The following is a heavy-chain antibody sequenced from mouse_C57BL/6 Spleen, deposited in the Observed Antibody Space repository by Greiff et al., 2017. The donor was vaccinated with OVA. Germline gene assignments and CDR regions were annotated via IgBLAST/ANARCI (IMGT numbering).Heavy chain of an antibody. D-gene: IGHD2-3*01. Sequence: EVQLVESGGGLVKPGGSLKLSCAASGFTFSSYAMSWVRQTPEKRLEWVATISDGGSYTYYPDNVQGRFTISRDNAKNNLYLQMSHLKSEDTAMYYCAREGYEDRTGAMDYWGQGTSVTVSS. CDR2: ISDGGSYT. J-gene: IGHJ4*01. CDR1: GFTFSSYA. V-gene: IGHV5-4*01. CDR3: AREGYEDRTGAMDY.